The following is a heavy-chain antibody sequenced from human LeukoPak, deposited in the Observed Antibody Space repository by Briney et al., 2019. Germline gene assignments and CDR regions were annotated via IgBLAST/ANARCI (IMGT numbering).Heavy chain of an antibody. J-gene: IGHJ4*02. D-gene: IGHD6-13*01. CDR1: GYTFTSYG. V-gene: IGHV1-2*06. CDR3: ARGEQQLVDFDY. CDR2: INPNSGGT. Sequence: GASVKVSCKASGYTFTSYGISWVRQAPGQGLEWMGRINPNSGGTNYAQKFQGRVTMTRDTSISTAYMELSRLRSDDTAVYYCARGEQQLVDFDYWGQGTLVTVSS.